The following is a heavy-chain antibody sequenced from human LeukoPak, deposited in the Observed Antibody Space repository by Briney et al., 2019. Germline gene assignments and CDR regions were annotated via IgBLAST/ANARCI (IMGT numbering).Heavy chain of an antibody. J-gene: IGHJ5*02. V-gene: IGHV1-46*01. D-gene: IGHD6-13*01. CDR1: GYTFTSYY. Sequence: ASVTVSCKASGYTFTSYYMHWVRQAPGQGLEWMGIINPSGGSTSYAQKFQGRVTMTRDTSTSTVYMELSSLRSEDTAVYYCARDLVRGSFAAAGKRFDPWGQGTLVTVSS. CDR2: INPSGGST. CDR3: ARDLVRGSFAAAGKRFDP.